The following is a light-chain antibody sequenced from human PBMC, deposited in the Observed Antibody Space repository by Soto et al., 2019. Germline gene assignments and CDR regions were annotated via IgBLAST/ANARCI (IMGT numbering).Light chain of an antibody. J-gene: IGLJ3*02. Sequence: QSVLTQPASVSGSPGQSITISCTGTSSDVGSTFNYVSWYQHRPGKAPRLIMSDVNHRPSGVSDRFSGSKSGNTASLTISGLQAEDEAHYFCSAYSTGSTPVLFGGGTKLTVL. V-gene: IGLV2-14*03. CDR3: SAYSTGSTPVL. CDR2: DVN. CDR1: SSDVGSTFNY.